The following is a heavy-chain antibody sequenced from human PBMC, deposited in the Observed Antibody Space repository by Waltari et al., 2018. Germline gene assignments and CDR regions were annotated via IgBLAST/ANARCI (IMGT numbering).Heavy chain of an antibody. Sequence: QVHLQESGPGLVKPSETLSLSCSVSGDSFSSDDYYWGWIRQPPGKGLEWIGGVYYSGSSYYNPSLKSRVTISLDKSKNQFSILLTSVAAADTAVYYCARHYRADGGSFDIWGQGTIVTVSS. D-gene: IGHD1-26*01. J-gene: IGHJ3*02. V-gene: IGHV4-39*01. CDR2: VYYSGSS. CDR3: ARHYRADGGSFDI. CDR1: GDSFSSDDYY.